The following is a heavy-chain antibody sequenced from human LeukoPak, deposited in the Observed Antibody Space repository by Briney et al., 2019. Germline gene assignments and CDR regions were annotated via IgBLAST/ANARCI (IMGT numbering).Heavy chain of an antibody. D-gene: IGHD7-27*01. CDR3: AKERGESRSFDY. Sequence: GGSLRLSCAASGFTFSSYGMHWVRQAPGKGLEWVAFIRYDGSNKYYADSVKGRFTISRDNSKNTLYLQMNSLRAEDTAVYYCAKERGESRSFDYWGQGTLVTVSS. V-gene: IGHV3-30*02. J-gene: IGHJ4*02. CDR1: GFTFSSYG. CDR2: IRYDGSNK.